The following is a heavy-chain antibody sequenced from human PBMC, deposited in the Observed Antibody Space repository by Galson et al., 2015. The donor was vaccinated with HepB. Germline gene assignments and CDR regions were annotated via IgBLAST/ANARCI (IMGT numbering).Heavy chain of an antibody. J-gene: IGHJ6*02. CDR3: ARAGTTWGLSSYDCLDV. V-gene: IGHV1-2*06. CDR1: GYTFPAYY. D-gene: IGHD1-14*01. Sequence: SVKVSCKASGYTFPAYYVHWVRQAPGQGLEWMGRINPNSGGTNFAQKFQDRVTMTRDKSINTAYLELSRLRTDDTAVYYCARAGTTWGLSSYDCLDVWGQGTPLTVSS. CDR2: INPNSGGT.